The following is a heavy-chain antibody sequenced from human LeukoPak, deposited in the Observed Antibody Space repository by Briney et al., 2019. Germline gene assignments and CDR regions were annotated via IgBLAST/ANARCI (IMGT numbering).Heavy chain of an antibody. Sequence: GGSLRLSCAVSGLTFSSYSFNWVRQAPGKGLEWVSSITPTSSYIYYADSVKGRFTISRDNAKNSLYLQMNSLRAEDTAVYYCARLRRNNDNSGYYYYYDYWGQGTLVTASS. CDR3: ARLRRNNDNSGYYYYYDY. CDR1: GLTFSSYS. CDR2: ITPTSSYI. J-gene: IGHJ4*02. V-gene: IGHV3-21*01. D-gene: IGHD3-22*01.